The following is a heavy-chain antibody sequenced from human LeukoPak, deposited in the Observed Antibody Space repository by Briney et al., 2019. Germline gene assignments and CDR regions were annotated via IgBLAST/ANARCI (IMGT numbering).Heavy chain of an antibody. CDR3: AREYLYSYGQPLFDY. CDR2: IYYSGST. J-gene: IGHJ4*02. V-gene: IGHV4-59*01. CDR1: GGSISSYY. Sequence: PSETLSLTCTVSGGSISSYYWSWIRQPPGKGLEWIGYIYYSGSTNYNPSLKSRVTISIDMSKNQFSLKLGSVTAADTAVYYCAREYLYSYGQPLFDYWGQGTLVTVSS. D-gene: IGHD5-18*01.